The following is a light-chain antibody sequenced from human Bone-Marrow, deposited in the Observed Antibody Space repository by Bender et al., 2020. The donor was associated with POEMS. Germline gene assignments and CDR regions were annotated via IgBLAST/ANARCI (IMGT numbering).Light chain of an antibody. Sequence: QSALTQPRSVSGSPGQSVTISCTGTSSDVGGYNYVSWYQQHPGKAPKVMIDAVSRRPSGVPDRFSGFKSGNTASLTISGLQAEDEADYYCCSYAGSYVVFGGGTKLTVL. CDR2: AVS. J-gene: IGLJ2*01. V-gene: IGLV2-11*01. CDR3: CSYAGSYVV. CDR1: SSDVGGYNY.